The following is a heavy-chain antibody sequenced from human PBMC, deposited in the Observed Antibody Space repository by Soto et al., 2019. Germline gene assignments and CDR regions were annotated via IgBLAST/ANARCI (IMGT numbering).Heavy chain of an antibody. CDR1: GYTFTSYG. V-gene: IGHV1-18*01. CDR2: IQTDNDHA. D-gene: IGHD3-9*01. J-gene: IGHJ4*02. Sequence: ASVKVSCKASGYTFTSYGISWVRQAPGQGLEWMGGIQTDNDHASFAQKFEGRVTMTTDTSTRTVYMELRDLSSDDTAVYYCAKDLGSGYRFDYWGQGTPVTVSS. CDR3: AKDLGSGYRFDY.